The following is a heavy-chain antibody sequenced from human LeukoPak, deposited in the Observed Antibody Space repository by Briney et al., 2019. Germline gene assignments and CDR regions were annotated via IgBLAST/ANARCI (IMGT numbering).Heavy chain of an antibody. J-gene: IGHJ4*02. CDR1: GFNFNYYF. D-gene: IGHD6-13*01. Sequence: SGGSLRLSCATSGFNFNYYFMAWVRQAPGKGLKWLATIDKDGSGTEYIDSVRGRFTISRDNTKKSIHLQMSSLSADDTAVYFCATEYWYRHDYWGQGTLVTVSS. CDR3: ATEYWYRHDY. CDR2: IDKDGSGT. V-gene: IGHV3-7*01.